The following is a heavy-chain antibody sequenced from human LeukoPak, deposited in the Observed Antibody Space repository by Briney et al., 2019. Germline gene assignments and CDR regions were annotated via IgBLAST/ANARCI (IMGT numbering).Heavy chain of an antibody. CDR2: INSDGSTT. Sequence: PGGSLRLSRAASGFTSSRYWVHWVRHAPGKGLVWVSRINSDGSTTDYADSVKGRFTISRDNAKNSLYLQMNSLRVEDTAVYYCASYLYWWSDLGYWGQGTLVTVSS. V-gene: IGHV3-74*01. J-gene: IGHJ4*02. CDR1: GFTSSRYW. D-gene: IGHD2-8*02. CDR3: ASYLYWWSDLGY.